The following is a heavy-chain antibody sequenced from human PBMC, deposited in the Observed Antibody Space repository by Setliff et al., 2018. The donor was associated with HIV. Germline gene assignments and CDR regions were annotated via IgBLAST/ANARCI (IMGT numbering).Heavy chain of an antibody. Sequence: GGSLRLSCAASGFTFSSYSMNWVRQAPGKGLEWVSFISGNSGAVTYADSVKGRFTISRDNAKNSLYLQMNSLRAEDTDVYYCARDRGGSYTPLDYWGQGTLVTVSS. V-gene: IGHV3-48*01. J-gene: IGHJ4*02. D-gene: IGHD1-26*01. CDR2: ISGNSGAV. CDR3: ARDRGGSYTPLDY. CDR1: GFTFSSYS.